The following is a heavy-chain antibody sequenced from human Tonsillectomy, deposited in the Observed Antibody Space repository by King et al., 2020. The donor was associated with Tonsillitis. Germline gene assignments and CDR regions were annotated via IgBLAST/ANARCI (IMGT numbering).Heavy chain of an antibody. Sequence: VQLVESGAEVKKPGESLKISCKCSGYTFSTYWIAWVRQMPGKGLEWVGVIYPGDSDTRYSPSFQGRVTISADKSISTAYLQWSSLKASDSAMYYCARLPTGGYYYMDAWGKGTAVTVSS. CDR2: IYPGDSDT. CDR1: GYTFSTYW. V-gene: IGHV5-51*01. CDR3: ARLPTGGYYYMDA. D-gene: IGHD3-16*01. J-gene: IGHJ6*03.